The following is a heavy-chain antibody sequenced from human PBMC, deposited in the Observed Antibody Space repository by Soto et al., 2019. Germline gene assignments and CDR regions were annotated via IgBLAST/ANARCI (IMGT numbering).Heavy chain of an antibody. Sequence: GGSLTLSCTASGLTFTSSSFNWVRQAPGKGLEWVAVISENGDRQYSTESVRGRFLISRDSSKNTVYLQMNSLRPEDTGVYFCARRLATTVSALGYWGQGALVTVSS. V-gene: IGHV3-30-3*01. J-gene: IGHJ4*02. CDR1: GLTFTSSS. CDR3: ARRLATTVSALGY. CDR2: ISENGDRQ. D-gene: IGHD4-17*01.